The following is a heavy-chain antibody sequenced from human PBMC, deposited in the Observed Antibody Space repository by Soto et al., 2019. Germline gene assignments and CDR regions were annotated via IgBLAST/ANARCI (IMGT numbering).Heavy chain of an antibody. CDR2: SWHTGRP. D-gene: IGHD2-15*01. V-gene: IGHV4-4*02. Sequence: QLQLRESGPGLVQPSGTLSLTCDVSGDSLTNNHWWSWVRQAPGKGLEWNGVSWHTGRPNYNPSLKSPVTISIDNSKNQFSLKLSSVTAADTAVYYCVRDSRTGCSSINCYMHWGQGTLVTVSS. CDR1: GDSLTNNHW. J-gene: IGHJ4*02. CDR3: VRDSRTGCSSINCYMH.